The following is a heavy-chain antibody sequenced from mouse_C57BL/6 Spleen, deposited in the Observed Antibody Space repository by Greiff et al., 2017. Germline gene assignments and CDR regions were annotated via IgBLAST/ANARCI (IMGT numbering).Heavy chain of an antibody. J-gene: IGHJ4*01. V-gene: IGHV1-50*01. CDR3: ARTQSYGSSWYAMDY. Sequence: QVQLQHPGAELVKPGASVTLSCKASGYTFTSYWMQWVKQRPGQGLEWIGEIDPSDSYTNYNQKFKGKATLTVDTSSSTTYMQLRSRTSEDSAVYFCARTQSYGSSWYAMDYWGQGTSVTVSS. D-gene: IGHD1-1*01. CDR1: GYTFTSYW. CDR2: IDPSDSYT.